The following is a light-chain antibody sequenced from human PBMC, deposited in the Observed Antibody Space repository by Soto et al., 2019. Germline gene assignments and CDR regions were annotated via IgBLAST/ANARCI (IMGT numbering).Light chain of an antibody. Sequence: DLQMTQSPSTLSGSVGDSFTLTCRASQTISSWLAWYQQKPGKAPKLLIYKASTLKSGVPSRFSGSGSGTEFILTISSLQPDDFATYYCQHYNSYSEAFGQGTKVAIK. CDR1: QTISSW. CDR3: QHYNSYSEA. CDR2: KAS. V-gene: IGKV1-5*03. J-gene: IGKJ1*01.